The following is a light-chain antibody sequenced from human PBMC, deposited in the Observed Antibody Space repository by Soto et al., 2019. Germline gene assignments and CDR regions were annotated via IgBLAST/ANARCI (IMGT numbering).Light chain of an antibody. J-gene: IGLJ2*01. CDR2: DVS. Sequence: QSALTQPASVSGSPGQSITISCTGTSSDVGGYNYVSWYQQHPGKAPKLMIYDVSNRPSGVSNRFSGSKSGNTASLTISGLXAEDEDDYYCSSYSSSSTLVFGGGTKLTVL. CDR3: SSYSSSSTLV. V-gene: IGLV2-14*01. CDR1: SSDVGGYNY.